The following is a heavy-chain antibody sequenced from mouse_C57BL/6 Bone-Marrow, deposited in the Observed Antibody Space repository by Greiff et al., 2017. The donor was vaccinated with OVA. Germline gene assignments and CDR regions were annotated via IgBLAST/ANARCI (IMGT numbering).Heavy chain of an antibody. D-gene: IGHD3-2*02. CDR1: GFNIKDYY. CDR3: TTLNQATDY. CDR2: IEPGDGDT. J-gene: IGHJ2*01. Sequence: VHVKQSGAELVRPGASVKLSCTASGFNIKDYYMHWVKQRPEQGLEWIGRIEPGDGDTEYAPKFQGKATMTADPSSNTAYLQLSSLTSADTAVYYCTTLNQATDYWGQGTTLTVSS. V-gene: IGHV14-1*01.